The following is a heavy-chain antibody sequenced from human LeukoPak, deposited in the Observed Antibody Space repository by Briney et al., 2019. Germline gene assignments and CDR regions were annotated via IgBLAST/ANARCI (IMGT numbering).Heavy chain of an antibody. J-gene: IGHJ1*01. V-gene: IGHV3-9*02. D-gene: IGHD6-19*01. CDR3: AKGLGTVAGTWFGYFQH. CDR1: GFTSDDYA. Sequence: GGSLRLSCAASGFTSDDYAMHWVRQAPGKGLEWVSGIGWNSGSIGYADSVKGRFTISRDNAKNSLYLQMNSLRAEDTALYYCAKGLGTVAGTWFGYFQHWGQGTLVTVSS. CDR2: IGWNSGSI.